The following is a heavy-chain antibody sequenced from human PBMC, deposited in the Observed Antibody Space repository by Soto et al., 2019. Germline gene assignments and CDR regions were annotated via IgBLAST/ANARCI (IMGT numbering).Heavy chain of an antibody. D-gene: IGHD2-2*01. CDR1: GFTFSSYS. V-gene: IGHV3-48*01. Sequence: GSLRLSCAASGFTFSSYSMNWVRQAPGKGLEWVSYISSSSSTIYYADSVKGRFTISSDNAKNSLYLQMNSLRAEDTVVYYCVRSPDVVPAAINWFDPWGQGTLVTVSS. CDR2: ISSSSSTI. J-gene: IGHJ5*02. CDR3: VRSPDVVPAAINWFDP.